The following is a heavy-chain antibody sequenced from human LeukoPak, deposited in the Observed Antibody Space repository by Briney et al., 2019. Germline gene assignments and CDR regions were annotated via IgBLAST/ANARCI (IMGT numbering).Heavy chain of an antibody. V-gene: IGHV1-18*01. CDR2: ISGYKGNT. D-gene: IGHD3-22*01. J-gene: IGHJ3*02. CDR1: GYTFTSYV. CDR3: AREGRYYDSSGYIHDAFDI. Sequence: GASVKVSCKASGYTFTSYVINWVRQAPGQGLEWMGWISGYKGNTNYAQKFQGRVTMTTDTSTSTAYMELRSLRSGDTAVYYCAREGRYYDSSGYIHDAFDIWGQGTMVTVSS.